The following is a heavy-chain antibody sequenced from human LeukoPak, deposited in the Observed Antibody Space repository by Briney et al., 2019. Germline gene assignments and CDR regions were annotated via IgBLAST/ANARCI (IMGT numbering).Heavy chain of an antibody. Sequence: PGGSLRLSCAASGFYFRSYGMHWVRQAPGKGLEWVAVTRSDGSNQYYADSVKGRFTISKDNSKNTVLLQMSSLRAEDTAVYYCARGYDYTHNYFYYYMDVWGKGTTVTVSS. CDR2: TRSDGSNQ. J-gene: IGHJ6*03. CDR1: GFYFRSYG. D-gene: IGHD3-22*01. V-gene: IGHV3-33*01. CDR3: ARGYDYTHNYFYYYMDV.